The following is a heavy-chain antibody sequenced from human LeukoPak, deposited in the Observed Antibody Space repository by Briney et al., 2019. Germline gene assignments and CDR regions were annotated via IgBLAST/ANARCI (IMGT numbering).Heavy chain of an antibody. CDR1: GYTFTSYG. Sequence: ASVKVSCKASGYTFTSYGISWVRQAPGQGLEWMGWINPNSGGTNYAQKFQGGVTMTRDTSISTAYMELSRLRSDDTAVYYCARETYYYDSRGYYPYYFDYWGQGTLVTVSS. CDR2: INPNSGGT. CDR3: ARETYYYDSRGYYPYYFDY. D-gene: IGHD3-22*01. V-gene: IGHV1-2*02. J-gene: IGHJ4*02.